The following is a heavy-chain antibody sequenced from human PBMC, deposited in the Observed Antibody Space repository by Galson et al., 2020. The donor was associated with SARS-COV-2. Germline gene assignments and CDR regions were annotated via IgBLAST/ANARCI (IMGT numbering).Heavy chain of an antibody. V-gene: IGHV3-33*01. Sequence: GESLKISCAASGFTFSSYGMHWVRQAPGKGLEWVAVIWYDGSNKYYADSVKGRFTISRDNSKNTLYLQMNSLRAEDTAVYYCAREIPSSSWLINCMDVWGQGSTVTVSS. CDR3: AREIPSSSWLINCMDV. CDR2: IWYDGSNK. CDR1: GFTFSSYG. D-gene: IGHD6-13*01. J-gene: IGHJ6*02.